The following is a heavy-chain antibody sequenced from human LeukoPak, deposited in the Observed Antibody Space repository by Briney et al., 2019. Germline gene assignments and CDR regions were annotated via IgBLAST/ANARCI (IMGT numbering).Heavy chain of an antibody. CDR2: ISGSGGST. CDR3: AKQITMVRGVPDY. V-gene: IGHV3-23*01. D-gene: IGHD3-10*01. Sequence: GGSLRLSCAASGFTFSSYAMSWVRQAPGKGLEWVSAISGSGGSTYYADSVKGRFTISRDNTKNTLYLQMNSLRAEDTAVYYCAKQITMVRGVPDYWGQGTLVTVSS. J-gene: IGHJ4*02. CDR1: GFTFSSYA.